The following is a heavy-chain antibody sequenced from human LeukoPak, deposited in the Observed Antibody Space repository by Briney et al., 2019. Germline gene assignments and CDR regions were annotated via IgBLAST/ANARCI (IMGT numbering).Heavy chain of an antibody. CDR3: ARWGDIAAAGTMYYYGMDV. Sequence: ASVRVCCKASGYTFTSYDINWVRQATGQGLEWMGWMDPNSGNTGSAQKFQGRVTMTRNTSISTAYMELSSLRSEDPAVYYCARWGDIAAAGTMYYYGMDVWGQGTTVTVSS. J-gene: IGHJ6*02. D-gene: IGHD6-13*01. CDR1: GYTFTSYD. V-gene: IGHV1-8*01. CDR2: MDPNSGNT.